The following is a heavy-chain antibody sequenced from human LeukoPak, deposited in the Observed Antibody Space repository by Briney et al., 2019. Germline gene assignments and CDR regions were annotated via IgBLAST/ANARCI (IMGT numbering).Heavy chain of an antibody. V-gene: IGHV3-23*01. J-gene: IGHJ4*02. CDR3: ASTFGGVIAPYGY. Sequence: PGGSLRLSCAASGFTFSSYAMSWVRQAPGKGLERVSAISGSGGSTYYADSVKGRFTISRDNSKNTLYLQMNSLRAEDTAVYYCASTFGGVIAPYGYWGQGTLVTVSS. CDR2: ISGSGGST. CDR1: GFTFSSYA. D-gene: IGHD3-16*02.